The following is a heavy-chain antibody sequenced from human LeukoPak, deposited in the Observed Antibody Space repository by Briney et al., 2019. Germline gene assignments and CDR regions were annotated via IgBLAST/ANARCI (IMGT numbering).Heavy chain of an antibody. D-gene: IGHD1-7*01. J-gene: IGHJ4*02. CDR3: AKGWNYGYFDY. CDR1: GFTFSSYS. V-gene: IGHV3-23*01. CDR2: ISGSGGST. Sequence: GGSLRLSCAASGFTFSSYSMNWVRQAPGKGLEWASAISGSGGSTYYADSVKGRFTISRDNSKNTLYLQMNSPRAEDTAVYYCAKGWNYGYFDYWGQGTLVTVSS.